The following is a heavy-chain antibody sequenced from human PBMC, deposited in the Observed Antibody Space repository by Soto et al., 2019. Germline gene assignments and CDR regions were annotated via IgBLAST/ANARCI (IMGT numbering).Heavy chain of an antibody. Sequence: QVQLVQSGAEVKKPGASVKVSCKASGYTFTSYYMHWVRQAPGQGLEWMGIINPSGGSTSYAQKFQGRGTMTRDTSTSSVYMELSSLRSEDTAVYYCAGRGRSGAVDYWGQGTLVTVSS. CDR1: GYTFTSYY. V-gene: IGHV1-46*03. CDR2: INPSGGST. J-gene: IGHJ4*02. CDR3: AGRGRSGAVDY.